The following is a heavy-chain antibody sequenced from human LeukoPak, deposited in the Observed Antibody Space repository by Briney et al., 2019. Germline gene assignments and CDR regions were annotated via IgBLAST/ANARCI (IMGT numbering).Heavy chain of an antibody. CDR1: GGSINNYY. D-gene: IGHD5-18*01. CDR2: LYYSGST. CDR3: ARVNSGHSYGNFDY. V-gene: IGHV4-59*01. Sequence: SETLSLTCTVSGGSINNYYWSWIRQPPGKGLECFGYLYYSGSTNYNPSLKSRVTISVDTSKNQFFLKLSSVTAADTAVYYCARVNSGHSYGNFDYWGQGTLVTVSS. J-gene: IGHJ4*02.